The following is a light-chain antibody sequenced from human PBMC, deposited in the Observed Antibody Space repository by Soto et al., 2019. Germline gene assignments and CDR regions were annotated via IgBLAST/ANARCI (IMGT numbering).Light chain of an antibody. V-gene: IGKV1-5*03. J-gene: IGKJ3*01. CDR3: QQYKTYPFI. CDR2: MAS. CDR1: QSISSS. Sequence: DTQMTQSPSTLSASVGDRVTITCRASQSISSSLAWYQQKPGRAPQLLMYMASTLESGVPSRFGGSGSGTEFTLTISSLQPDDFATYYCQQYKTYPFIFGPGTTVDIK.